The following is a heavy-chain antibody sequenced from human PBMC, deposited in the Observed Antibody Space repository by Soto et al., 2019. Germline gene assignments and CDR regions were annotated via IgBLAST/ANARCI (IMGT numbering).Heavy chain of an antibody. V-gene: IGHV4-59*08. Sequence: PSETLSLTCTVSGGSISSYYWSWIRQPPGKGLEWIGYIYYSGSTNYNPSLKSRVTISVDTSKNQFSLKLSSVTAADTAVYYCARRDYDILTGYYENYSYYYTDVWGKGTTVTVSS. CDR1: GGSISSYY. J-gene: IGHJ6*03. D-gene: IGHD3-9*01. CDR3: ARRDYDILTGYYENYSYYYTDV. CDR2: IYYSGST.